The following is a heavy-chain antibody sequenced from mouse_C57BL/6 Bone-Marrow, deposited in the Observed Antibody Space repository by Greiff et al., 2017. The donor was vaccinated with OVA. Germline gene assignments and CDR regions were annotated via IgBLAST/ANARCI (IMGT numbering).Heavy chain of an antibody. CDR1: GYTFTDYN. D-gene: IGHD3-2*01. CDR3: ANPIDSPFAY. J-gene: IGHJ3*01. CDR2: INPNNGGT. Sequence: VQLQQSGPELVKPGASVKIPCKASGYTFTDYNMDWVKQSHGKSLEWIGDINPNNGGTIYNQKFKGKATLTVDKCSSTAYMELRSLTSEDTAVYYCANPIDSPFAYWGQGTLVTVSA. V-gene: IGHV1-18*01.